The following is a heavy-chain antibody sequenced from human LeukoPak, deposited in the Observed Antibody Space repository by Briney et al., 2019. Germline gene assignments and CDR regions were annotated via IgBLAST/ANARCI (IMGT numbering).Heavy chain of an antibody. CDR2: IYYSGST. V-gene: IGHV4-39*07. CDR3: ARGLYDSSGSFDY. Sequence: PSETLSLTCTVSGGSISSSSYYWGWIRQPPGKGLEWIESIYYSGSTNYNPSLKSRVTISVDTSKNQFSLKLSSVTAADTAVYYCARGLYDSSGSFDYWGQGTLVTVSS. CDR1: GGSISSSSYY. J-gene: IGHJ4*02. D-gene: IGHD3-22*01.